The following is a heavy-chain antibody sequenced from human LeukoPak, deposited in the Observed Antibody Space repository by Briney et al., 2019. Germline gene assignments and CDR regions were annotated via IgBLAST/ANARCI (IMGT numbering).Heavy chain of an antibody. CDR2: IYWDDDK. V-gene: IGHV2-5*02. Sequence: SGPTLVKPTRTLTLTCIFSGFSLSTSGVGVGWIRQPPGKALEWLALIYWDDDKRYNPSLKRRLTISKDTSKNQVVLTLTNTDPVDTGTYYCAHRIYDNSGCWDQGSFDIWGQGTVVTVSS. CDR3: AHRIYDNSGCWDQGSFDI. CDR1: GFSLSTSGVG. J-gene: IGHJ3*02. D-gene: IGHD3-22*01.